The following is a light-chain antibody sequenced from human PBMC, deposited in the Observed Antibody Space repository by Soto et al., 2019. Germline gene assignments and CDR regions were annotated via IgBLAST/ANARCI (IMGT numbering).Light chain of an antibody. V-gene: IGKV1-8*01. CDR2: AAS. J-gene: IGKJ1*01. Sequence: AIRMTQSPSSFSASTGARVTITCRASQGISSYLAWYQQKPGKAPKLLIYAASTLQSGVPSRFSGRGTWKDFNLHISCPQAEDFAYYSCQQDYSYPRTFGQGTKVEIK. CDR3: QQDYSYPRT. CDR1: QGISSY.